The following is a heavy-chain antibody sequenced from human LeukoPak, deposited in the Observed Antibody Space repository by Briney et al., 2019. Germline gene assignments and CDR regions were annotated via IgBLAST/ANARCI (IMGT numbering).Heavy chain of an antibody. V-gene: IGHV3-7*01. D-gene: IGHD1-1*01. CDR1: GFTFSAYW. CDR3: VRDFSLTRLERPFDS. Sequence: GGSLRLSCAASGFTFSAYWMTWVRRAPGKGLEWVANINQDGSEKYYVDSVKGRFTISKDNAKNSLYLQMNSLRAEDTAVYYCVRDFSLTRLERPFDSWGQGALVTVSS. CDR2: INQDGSEK. J-gene: IGHJ4*02.